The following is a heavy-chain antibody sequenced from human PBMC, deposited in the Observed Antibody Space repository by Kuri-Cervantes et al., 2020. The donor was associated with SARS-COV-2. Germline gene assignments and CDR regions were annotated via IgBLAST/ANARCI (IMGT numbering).Heavy chain of an antibody. Sequence: GESLKISCAASGFTFSSYWMHWVRQAPGKGLEWVSYISSSGSTIYYADSVKGRFTISRDNAKNSLYLQMNSLRAEDTAVYYCARDLGSSSGFDYWGQGTLVTVSS. CDR2: ISSSGSTI. CDR3: ARDLGSSSGFDY. V-gene: IGHV3-48*04. J-gene: IGHJ4*02. D-gene: IGHD6-6*01. CDR1: GFTFSSYW.